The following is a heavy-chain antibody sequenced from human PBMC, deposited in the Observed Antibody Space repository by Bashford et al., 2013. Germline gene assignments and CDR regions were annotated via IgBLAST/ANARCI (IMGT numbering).Heavy chain of an antibody. CDR2: INPNSGGT. CDR3: ARAGTRGVITNLFDY. Sequence: VASVKVSCKASGYTFTGYYMHWVRQAPGQGLEWMGWINPNSGGTNYAQKFQGRVTMTRDTSISTAYMELSRLRSDDTAVYYCARAGTRGVITNLFDYWGQGTLVTVSS. J-gene: IGHJ4*02. CDR1: GYTFTGYY. D-gene: IGHD3-10*01. V-gene: IGHV1-2*02.